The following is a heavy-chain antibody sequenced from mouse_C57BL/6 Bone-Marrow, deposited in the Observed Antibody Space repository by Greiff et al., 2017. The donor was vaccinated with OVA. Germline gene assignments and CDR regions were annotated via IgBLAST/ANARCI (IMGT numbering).Heavy chain of an antibody. CDR3: ASRSSYYYGSTYWYFDV. CDR2: IHPNSGST. V-gene: IGHV1-64*01. CDR1: GYTFTSYW. Sequence: QVQLQQPGAELVKPGASVKLSCKASGYTFTSYWMHWVKQRPGQGLEWIGMIHPNSGSTNSNEKFKSKATLTVDKSSSTAYMQISSLTYEDCAVYYCASRSSYYYGSTYWYFDVWGTGTTVTVSS. J-gene: IGHJ1*03. D-gene: IGHD1-1*01.